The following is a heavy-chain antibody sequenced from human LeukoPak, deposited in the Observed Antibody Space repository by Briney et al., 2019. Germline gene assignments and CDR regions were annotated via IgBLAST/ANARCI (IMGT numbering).Heavy chain of an antibody. J-gene: IGHJ6*02. CDR1: GFMFSSYA. CDR2: TSGSGTTS. CDR3: AKRASPGDCSSFYYHGMDV. Sequence: GGSLRLSCVASGFMFSSYAMSWVRQAPGKGLEWVSGTSGSGTTSYYADSVKGRFTVSRDYSNNTLHLHMNRLRAEDTAVYYCAKRASPGDCSSFYYHGMDVWGQGTSVTVSS. V-gene: IGHV3-23*01. D-gene: IGHD3-10*02.